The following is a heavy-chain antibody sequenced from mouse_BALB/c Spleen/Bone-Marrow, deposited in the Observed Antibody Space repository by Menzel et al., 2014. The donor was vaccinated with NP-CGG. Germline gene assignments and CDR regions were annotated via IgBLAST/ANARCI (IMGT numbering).Heavy chain of an antibody. CDR1: GYTFTSYW. CDR2: IAPGSGST. V-gene: IGHV1S41*01. Sequence: DLVKPGASVKLSCEASGYTFTSYWINWIKQRPGQGLEWVGRIAPGSGSTYYNEMFKGKATLTVDTSSSTAYIQLSSLSSGDSAVYFCARFPIYYGNYGAMDYWGQGTSVTVSS. CDR3: ARFPIYYGNYGAMDY. J-gene: IGHJ4*01. D-gene: IGHD2-1*01.